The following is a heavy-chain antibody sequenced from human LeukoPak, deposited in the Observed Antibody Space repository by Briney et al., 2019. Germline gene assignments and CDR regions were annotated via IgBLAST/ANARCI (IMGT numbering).Heavy chain of an antibody. J-gene: IGHJ5*02. V-gene: IGHV4-39*01. CDR3: ARATYCSTTSCYAGRFNWFDP. CDR2: IYYSGST. Sequence: SETLSLTCTVSGGSISSSSYYWRWIRQPPGKGLEWIGTIYYSGSTYYNPSLKSRVTISVDTSKSQFSLKLSSVTAADTALYYCARATYCSTTSCYAGRFNWFDPWGQGTLVTVSS. D-gene: IGHD2-2*01. CDR1: GGSISSSSYY.